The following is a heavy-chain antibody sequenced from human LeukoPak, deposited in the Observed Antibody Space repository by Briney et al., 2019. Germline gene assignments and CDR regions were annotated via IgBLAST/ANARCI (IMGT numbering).Heavy chain of an antibody. CDR3: TKDQRTRAVAGTLDY. CDR2: ISGSDGST. J-gene: IGHJ4*02. Sequence: GGSLRLSCAASGFTFSNYAMSWVRQAPGKGLEWVSGISGSDGSTYYADSVKGRFTISRDNSKNTLSLQMNSLRAEDTAVYYCTKDQRTRAVAGTLDYWGQGTLVTVSS. D-gene: IGHD6-19*01. CDR1: GFTFSNYA. V-gene: IGHV3-23*01.